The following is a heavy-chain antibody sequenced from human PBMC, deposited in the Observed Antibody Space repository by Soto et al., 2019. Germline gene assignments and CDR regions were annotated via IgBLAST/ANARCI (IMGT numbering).Heavy chain of an antibody. CDR3: ARRITTAGIIDY. CDR1: GFTFSSYG. CDR2: ISYDGTVK. Sequence: GGSLRLSCAASGFTFSSYGMHWVRQAPGKGLEWVAVISYDGTVKYYADSVKGRFTISRDSSKNTLFLQMNSLRGEDTAIYYCARRITTAGIIDYWGQGTLVTVSS. D-gene: IGHD6-13*01. V-gene: IGHV3-30*03. J-gene: IGHJ4*02.